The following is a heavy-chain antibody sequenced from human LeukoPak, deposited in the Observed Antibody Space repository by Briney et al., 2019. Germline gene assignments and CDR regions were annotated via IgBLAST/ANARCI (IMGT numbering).Heavy chain of an antibody. CDR3: ATSRRSGWYFDY. V-gene: IGHV5-51*01. J-gene: IGHJ4*02. CDR2: IYPGDSDT. D-gene: IGHD6-19*01. CDR1: GYSFTSYW. Sequence: LGESLKISCKGSGYSFTSYWIGWVRQMPGKGLEWMGIIYPGDSDTAYSPSFQGQVTISADKSTSTAYLQWSSLKAPDTAMYYCATSRRSGWYFDYWGQGTLVTVSS.